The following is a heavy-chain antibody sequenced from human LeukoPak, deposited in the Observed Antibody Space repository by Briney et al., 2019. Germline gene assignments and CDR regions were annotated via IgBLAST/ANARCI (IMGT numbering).Heavy chain of an antibody. J-gene: IGHJ5*02. V-gene: IGHV1-2*02. CDR3: ARDGLHGTGFWFDP. Sequence: ASVKVSCKASGYTFTGYYMHWVRQAPGQGPEWMGWINPNSGGTNYAQKFQGRVTMTRDTSISTAYMELSRLRSDDTAVYYCARDGLHGTGFWFDPWGQGTLVTVSS. D-gene: IGHD3-10*01. CDR2: INPNSGGT. CDR1: GYTFTGYY.